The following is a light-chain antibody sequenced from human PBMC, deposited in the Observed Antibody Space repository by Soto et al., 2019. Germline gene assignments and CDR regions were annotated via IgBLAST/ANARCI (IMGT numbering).Light chain of an antibody. CDR1: QSIVGW. CDR3: QQYKTSPWT. CDR2: KTS. V-gene: IGKV1-5*03. Sequence: DIPMAQSPSALSASVGDRVTITCRASQSIVGWLAWYQQKPGKAPKVLIYKTSTLESGVPSRFSGGGSGTEFTLSISSLQPDDFATYYCQQYKTSPWTFGQGTKVE. J-gene: IGKJ1*01.